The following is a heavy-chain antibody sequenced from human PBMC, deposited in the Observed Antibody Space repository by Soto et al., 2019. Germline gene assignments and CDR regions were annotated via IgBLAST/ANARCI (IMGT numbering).Heavy chain of an antibody. CDR3: ARDRLGCSGGSCYQS. D-gene: IGHD2-15*01. Sequence: PWGFMRVSCAASGFTVSSNYMSWVRQAPGKGLEWVSVIYSGGSTYYADSVKGRFTISRHNSKNTLYLQMNSLRAEDTAVYYCARDRLGCSGGSCYQSWGQGTLVTVS. CDR1: GFTVSSNY. J-gene: IGHJ5*02. V-gene: IGHV3-53*04. CDR2: IYSGGST.